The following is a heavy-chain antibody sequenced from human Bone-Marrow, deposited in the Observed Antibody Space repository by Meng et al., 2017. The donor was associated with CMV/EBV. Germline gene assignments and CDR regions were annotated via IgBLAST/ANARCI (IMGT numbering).Heavy chain of an antibody. D-gene: IGHD6-6*01. CDR3: AREGDSSFFDY. Sequence: GESLKISCAASGFTFSSYSMNWVRQAPGKGLEWVSSISSSSSYIYYADSVKGRFTISRDNAKNSLYLQMNSLRAEDTALYYCAREGDSSFFDYWGQGTLVT. J-gene: IGHJ4*02. CDR1: GFTFSSYS. V-gene: IGHV3-21*04. CDR2: ISSSSSYI.